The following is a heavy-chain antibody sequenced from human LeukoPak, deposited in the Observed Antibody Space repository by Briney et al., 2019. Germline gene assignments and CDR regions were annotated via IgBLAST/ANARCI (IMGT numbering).Heavy chain of an antibody. CDR3: AEGGSGGAFYYYYGMDV. V-gene: IGHV3-30*18. CDR2: ISYDGRNK. J-gene: IGHJ6*02. D-gene: IGHD1-26*01. Sequence: GGSLRLSCAASGFTFSSYAMSWVRQAPGKGLEWVAFISYDGRNKYYADSVKGRFTISRDNSKKTLYLQMNSLRTEDTAVYYCAEGGSGGAFYYYYGMDVWGQGTTVTVSS. CDR1: GFTFSSYA.